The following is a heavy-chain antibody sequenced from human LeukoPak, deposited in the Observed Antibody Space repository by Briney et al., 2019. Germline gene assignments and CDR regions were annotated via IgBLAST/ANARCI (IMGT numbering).Heavy chain of an antibody. CDR3: ARRLGIVATITNTDSSGYSGNYFDC. CDR2: INHSGST. V-gene: IGHV4-34*01. Sequence: SETLSLTCAVYGGSFSGYHWSWIRQPPGKGLEWIGEINHSGSTNYNPSLKSRVTISVDTSKNQFSLKENSVTAADTAIYYCARRLGIVATITNTDSSGYSGNYFDCWGQGTLVTVSS. J-gene: IGHJ4*02. D-gene: IGHD3-22*01. CDR1: GGSFSGYH.